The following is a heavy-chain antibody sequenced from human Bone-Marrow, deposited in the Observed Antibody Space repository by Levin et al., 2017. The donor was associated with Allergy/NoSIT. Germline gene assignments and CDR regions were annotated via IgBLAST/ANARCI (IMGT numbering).Heavy chain of an antibody. CDR1: GGSISSSSYY. J-gene: IGHJ4*02. Sequence: PSETLSLTCTVSGGSISSSSYYWGWIRQPPGKGLEWIGSIYYSGSTYYNPSLKSRVTISVDTSKNQFSLKLSSVTAADTAVYYCARQGYGDYPIRNLRWGQGTLVTVSS. CDR2: IYYSGST. V-gene: IGHV4-39*01. CDR3: ARQGYGDYPIRNLR. D-gene: IGHD4-17*01.